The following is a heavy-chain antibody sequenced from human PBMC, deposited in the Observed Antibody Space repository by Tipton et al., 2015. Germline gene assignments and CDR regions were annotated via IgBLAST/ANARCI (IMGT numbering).Heavy chain of an antibody. J-gene: IGHJ5*01. D-gene: IGHD4-23*01. CDR1: GGSINKYY. Sequence: TLSLTCSVSGGSINKYYLTWIRQPPGKGLEWIGYIYHSGSTNVNPSLKSRVTISVDTSKTQFSLKVSSVTASDTAVYYCARARGRHGGLFDSRGHGILVTVSS. CDR2: IYHSGST. V-gene: IGHV4-4*09. CDR3: ARARGRHGGLFDS.